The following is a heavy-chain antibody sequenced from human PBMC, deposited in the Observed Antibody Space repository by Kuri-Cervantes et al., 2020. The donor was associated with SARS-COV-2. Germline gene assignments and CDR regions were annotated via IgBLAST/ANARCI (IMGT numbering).Heavy chain of an antibody. Sequence: GESLKISCAASGFTFSSYGMHWVRQAPGKGLEWVAVISYDGSNKYYADSVKGRFTISRDNAKNSLYLQMNSLRAEDTAVYYCARAPHYYDYYDSSGYYGDYWGQGTLVTVSS. CDR2: ISYDGSNK. CDR1: GFTFSSYG. CDR3: ARAPHYYDYYDSSGYYGDY. J-gene: IGHJ4*02. V-gene: IGHV3-30*03. D-gene: IGHD3-22*01.